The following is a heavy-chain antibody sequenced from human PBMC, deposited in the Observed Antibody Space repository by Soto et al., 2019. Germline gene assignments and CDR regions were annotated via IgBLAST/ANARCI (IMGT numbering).Heavy chain of an antibody. CDR1: GFTFSGSA. D-gene: IGHD1-26*01. CDR2: IRSKADSYAT. V-gene: IGHV3-73*01. J-gene: IGHJ3*01. CDR3: SRHLVGATLDDAFDL. Sequence: EVQLVESGGGLVQPGGSLKLSCAASGFTFSGSAVHWVRQASGKGLEWVGRIRSKADSYATVYAASVKGRFTISRDDSKNTAYLQMNSLKTEDTAVYYCSRHLVGATLDDAFDLWGQGTMVTVSS.